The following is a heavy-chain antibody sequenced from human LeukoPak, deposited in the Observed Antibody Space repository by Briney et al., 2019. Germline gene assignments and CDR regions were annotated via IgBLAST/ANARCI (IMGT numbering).Heavy chain of an antibody. D-gene: IGHD3-9*01. Sequence: SETLSLTCTVSGGSISGYYWSWIRQPPGKGLEWIGYIFYSGSTNYNPSLKSRVTISVDTSKNQFSLKLSSVTAADTAVYYCASATYDILTGYYGGGAFDIWGQGTMVTVSS. CDR2: IFYSGST. J-gene: IGHJ3*02. CDR1: GGSISGYY. V-gene: IGHV4-59*01. CDR3: ASATYDILTGYYGGGAFDI.